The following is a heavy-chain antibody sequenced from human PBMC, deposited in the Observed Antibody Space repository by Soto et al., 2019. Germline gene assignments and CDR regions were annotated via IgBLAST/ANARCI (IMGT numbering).Heavy chain of an antibody. CDR2: ITASGGST. CDR1: GFTFSSYA. J-gene: IGHJ4*02. V-gene: IGHV3-23*01. Sequence: PGGSLRLPCAASGFTFSSYAMSWVRQSPGKGLEWVSGITASGGSTSYADSVKGRITISGDNPKNTLYLQMNGLRAEDTAVYYCAHTQGIVLVPAAIWYWGQGT. CDR3: AHTQGIVLVPAAIWY. D-gene: IGHD2-2*02.